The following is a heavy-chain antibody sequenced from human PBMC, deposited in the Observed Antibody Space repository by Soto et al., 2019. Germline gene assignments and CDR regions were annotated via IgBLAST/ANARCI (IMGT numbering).Heavy chain of an antibody. CDR3: ARGGYCSSTSCYGPYNWFDP. CDR1: GYTFTSYG. J-gene: IGHJ5*02. CDR2: ISAYNSNT. Sequence: GASVKVSCKASGYTFTSYGISWVRQAPGQGLEWMGWISAYNSNTNYAQKLQGRVTMTTDTSTSTAYMELRSLRSDDTAVYYCARGGYCSSTSCYGPYNWFDPWGQGTLVTISS. D-gene: IGHD2-2*01. V-gene: IGHV1-18*04.